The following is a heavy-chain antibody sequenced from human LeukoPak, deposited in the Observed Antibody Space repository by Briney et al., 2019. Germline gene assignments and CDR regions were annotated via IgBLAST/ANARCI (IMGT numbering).Heavy chain of an antibody. CDR3: AKTRAYCSSTSCPYYFDY. V-gene: IGHV3-23*01. CDR2: ISGSGGST. D-gene: IGHD2-2*01. J-gene: IGHJ4*02. Sequence: GGSLRLSCVASGFSFSDHWMNWFRQAPGKGLEWVSAISGSGGSTYYADSVKGRFTISRDNSKNTLYLQMNSLRAEDTAVYYCAKTRAYCSSTSCPYYFDYWGQGTLVTVSS. CDR1: GFSFSDHW.